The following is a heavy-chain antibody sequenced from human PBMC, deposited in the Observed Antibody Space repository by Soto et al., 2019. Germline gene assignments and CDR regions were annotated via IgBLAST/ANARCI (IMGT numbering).Heavy chain of an antibody. CDR1: SFSDY. V-gene: IGHV4-31*02. CDR3: AREYTYGSNFFDC. Sequence: SFSDYWIVWVRQMPGKGLEWIGYISHSGSTYYNPSLKSRVIISVDTSKNQFSLSLTSVTAADTAVYYCAREYTYGSNFFDCWGQGALVTVSS. CDR2: ISHSGST. J-gene: IGHJ4*02. D-gene: IGHD5-18*01.